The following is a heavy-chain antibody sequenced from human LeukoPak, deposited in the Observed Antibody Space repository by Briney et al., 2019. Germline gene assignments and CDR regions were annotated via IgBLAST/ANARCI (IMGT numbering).Heavy chain of an antibody. V-gene: IGHV3-21*01. CDR2: ISSSSSDI. J-gene: IGHJ4*02. CDR3: ARVYYGSGSYYDS. D-gene: IGHD3-10*01. Sequence: PGGSLRLSCAASGFTFSSYSMNWVRQAPGKGLGWVSSISSSSSDIYYADSVKGRFTISRDNAKNSLYLQMNSLRAEDTAVYYCARVYYGSGSYYDSWGPGTLVTASS. CDR1: GFTFSSYS.